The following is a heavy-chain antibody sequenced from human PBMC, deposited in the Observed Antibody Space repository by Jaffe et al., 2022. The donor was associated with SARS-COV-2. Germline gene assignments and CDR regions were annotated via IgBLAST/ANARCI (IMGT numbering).Heavy chain of an antibody. D-gene: IGHD6-19*01. CDR3: ARDPGYSSGWQRGDAFDI. Sequence: QVQLVQSGAEVKKPGSSVKVSCKASGGTFSSYAISWVRQAPGQGLEWMGGIIPIFGTANYAQKFQGRVTITADESTSTAYMELSSLRSEDTAVYYCARDPGYSSGWQRGDAFDIWGQGTMVTVSS. CDR1: GGTFSSYA. J-gene: IGHJ3*02. CDR2: IIPIFGTA. V-gene: IGHV1-69*01.